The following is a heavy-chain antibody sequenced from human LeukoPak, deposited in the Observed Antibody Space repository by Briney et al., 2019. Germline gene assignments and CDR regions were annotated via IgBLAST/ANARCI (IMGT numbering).Heavy chain of an antibody. V-gene: IGHV3-48*03. CDR2: ISSSGSTI. CDR3: ARDRIVGASNWFDP. CDR1: GFTFSSYE. D-gene: IGHD1-26*01. J-gene: IGHJ5*02. Sequence: GGSLRLSCAASGFTFSSYEMNWVRQAPGKGLEWVSYISSSGSTIYYADSVKGRFTISRDNAKNTLYLQMNSLRAEDTAVYYCARDRIVGASNWFDPWGQGTLVTVSS.